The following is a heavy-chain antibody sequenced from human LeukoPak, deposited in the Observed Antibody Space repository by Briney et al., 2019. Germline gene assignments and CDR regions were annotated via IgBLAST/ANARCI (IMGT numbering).Heavy chain of an antibody. J-gene: IGHJ4*02. CDR1: GYGFSDYW. CDR2: IYPGDSDT. Sequence: PGGSLRLSCEGSGYGFSDYWIGWVRQKPGKGLEWMGIIYPGDSDTRYSPSFEGQVTVSADKSINTAYLQWSSLKASDTAVYYCVRQGVPMGDYWGQGTLVTVSS. CDR3: VRQGVPMGDY. D-gene: IGHD3-10*01. V-gene: IGHV5-51*01.